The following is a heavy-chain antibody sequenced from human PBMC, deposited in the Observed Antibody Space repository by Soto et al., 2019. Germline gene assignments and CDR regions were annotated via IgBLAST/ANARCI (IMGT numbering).Heavy chain of an antibody. D-gene: IGHD3-10*01. V-gene: IGHV3-15*07. CDR2: IKSKADGGKT. CDR1: GFTFSNAW. J-gene: IGHJ6*03. Sequence: GGSLRLSCAASGFTFSNAWLNWVRQAPGKGLEWVGFIKSKADGGKTEYAASVKGRFTISRDDSKSIAYLQMNSLKTEDTAVYYCTRDVIGWFGELSHYYYMDVWGKGTTVTVSS. CDR3: TRDVIGWFGELSHYYYMDV.